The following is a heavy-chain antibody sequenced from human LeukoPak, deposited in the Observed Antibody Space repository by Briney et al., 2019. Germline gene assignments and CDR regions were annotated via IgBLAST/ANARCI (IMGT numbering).Heavy chain of an antibody. J-gene: IGHJ6*03. CDR1: GFTFSSYG. V-gene: IGHV3-23*01. CDR2: ISGSGGST. CDR3: ARVPEMGIFYHYYMDV. D-gene: IGHD1-14*01. Sequence: GGSLRLSCAASGFTFSSYGMSWVRQAPGKGLEWVSAISGSGGSTYYADSVKGRFTISRDNAKKSLFLEMNSLRAEDAAVYYCARVPEMGIFYHYYMDVWGRGTTVTVSS.